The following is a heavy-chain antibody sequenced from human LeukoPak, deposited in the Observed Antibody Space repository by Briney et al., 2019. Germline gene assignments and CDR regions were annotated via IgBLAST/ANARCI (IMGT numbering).Heavy chain of an antibody. CDR3: ARDGGPLIGYCSGGSCYWVY. J-gene: IGHJ4*02. Sequence: PSETLSLTCTVSGGSISSSSYYWGWIRQPPGKGLEWIGRIYYSGSTYYNPSLKSRVTISVDTSKNQSSLKLSSVTAADTAVYYCARDGGPLIGYCSGGSCYWVYWGQGTLVTVSS. V-gene: IGHV4-39*07. CDR2: IYYSGST. CDR1: GGSISSSSYY. D-gene: IGHD2-15*01.